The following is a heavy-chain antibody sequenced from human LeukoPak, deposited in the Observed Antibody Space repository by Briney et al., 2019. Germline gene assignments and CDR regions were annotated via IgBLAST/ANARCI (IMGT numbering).Heavy chain of an antibody. CDR1: GFTFSSYT. CDR2: ISSSGSNT. Sequence: GGSLRLSCAASGFTFSSYTMYWVRQAPGKGLEWGSGISSSGSNTYYADSVKGRFTISRDNSKNTEYLQMNSLRVEDTAIYYCAKGQEMESRLDYWGQGTLVTVSS. V-gene: IGHV3-23*01. CDR3: AKGQEMESRLDY. D-gene: IGHD1-1*01. J-gene: IGHJ4*02.